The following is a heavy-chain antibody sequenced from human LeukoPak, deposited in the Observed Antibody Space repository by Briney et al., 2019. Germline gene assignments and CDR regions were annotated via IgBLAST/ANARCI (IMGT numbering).Heavy chain of an antibody. CDR3: ARGHPSSRGSDEGADF. V-gene: IGHV4-61*02. CDR2: IHTSGST. Sequence: PSETLSLTRTVSGGSVSSGNNYWTWIRQPAGKGLEWIGRIHTSGSTDYSPSLKSRVTISVDASKNQFSLNLSSVTAADTAVYYCARGHPSSRGSDEGADFWGQGTLVTVSS. D-gene: IGHD1-26*01. CDR1: GGSVSSGNNY. J-gene: IGHJ4*02.